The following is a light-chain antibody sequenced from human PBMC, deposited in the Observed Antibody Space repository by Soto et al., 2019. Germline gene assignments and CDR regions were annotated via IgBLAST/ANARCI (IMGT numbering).Light chain of an antibody. CDR3: QQYNNWPPPLT. CDR1: QSVSSN. J-gene: IGKJ4*01. CDR2: GAS. Sequence: EIVMTQSPAPLSVSPGERATLSCRASQSVSSNLAWYQQKPGQAPRLLIYGASTRATGIPARFSGSGSGTEFTLTISSLQSEDFAGYYCQQYNNWPPPLTFGGGTKVEIK. V-gene: IGKV3-15*01.